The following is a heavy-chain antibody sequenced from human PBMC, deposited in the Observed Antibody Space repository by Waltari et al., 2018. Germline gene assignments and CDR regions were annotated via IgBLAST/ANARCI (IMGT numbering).Heavy chain of an antibody. CDR1: GGSISSSSYY. D-gene: IGHD3-10*01. CDR3: AKGAMVQGPTGY. J-gene: IGHJ4*02. CDR2: IYYSGST. Sequence: QLQLQESGPGLVKPSETLSLTCTVSGGSISSSSYYWGWIRQPPGKGLEWIGSIYYSGSTYYNPALKSRVTISVDTSKNQFSLKLSSVTAADTAVYYCAKGAMVQGPTGYWGQGTLVTVSS. V-gene: IGHV4-39*07.